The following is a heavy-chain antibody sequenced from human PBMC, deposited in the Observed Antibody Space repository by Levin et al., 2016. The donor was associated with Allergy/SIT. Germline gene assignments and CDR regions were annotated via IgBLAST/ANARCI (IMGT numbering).Heavy chain of an antibody. D-gene: IGHD3-22*01. CDR1: GGSITSCNCY. V-gene: IGHV4-39*01. CDR2: VDSSGNT. CDR3: ARRDHDTGGYHYFDY. J-gene: IGHJ4*02. Sequence: SETLSLTCTVSGGSITSCNCYWDWVRQPPGKNLEWIGSVDSSGNTYYGPSLQSRVTMSVDTSRNKFSLRVNSVTAADTAVYYCARRDHDTGGYHYFDYWGQGLLVTVSS.